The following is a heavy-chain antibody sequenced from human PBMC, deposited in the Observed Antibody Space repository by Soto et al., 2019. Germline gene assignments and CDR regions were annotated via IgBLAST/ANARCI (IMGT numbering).Heavy chain of an antibody. CDR2: IKSKTDGGTT. CDR3: TTDYDILTGYYSPDVRDYYYGMDV. V-gene: IGHV3-15*07. D-gene: IGHD3-9*01. J-gene: IGHJ6*02. CDR1: GFTFSNAW. Sequence: GGSLRLSCAASGFTFSNAWMNWVRQAPGKGLEWVGRIKSKTDGGTTDYAAPVKGRFTISRDDSKNTLYLQMNSLKTEDTAVYYCTTDYDILTGYYSPDVRDYYYGMDVWGQGTTVTVSS.